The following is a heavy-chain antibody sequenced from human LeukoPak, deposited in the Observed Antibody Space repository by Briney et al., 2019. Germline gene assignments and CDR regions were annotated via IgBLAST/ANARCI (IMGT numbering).Heavy chain of an antibody. J-gene: IGHJ4*02. CDR1: GFTFSNYW. CDR2: IKQDGTET. Sequence: GGSLRLSCAASGFTFSNYWMSWVRQAPGKGLEWVASIKQDGTETHYVDSVKGRFTISKDNAKNSLYLQLNSLRAEDTAVYYCVRDMGYYDKVWGQGTLVTVSS. CDR3: VRDMGYYDKV. D-gene: IGHD3-22*01. V-gene: IGHV3-7*03.